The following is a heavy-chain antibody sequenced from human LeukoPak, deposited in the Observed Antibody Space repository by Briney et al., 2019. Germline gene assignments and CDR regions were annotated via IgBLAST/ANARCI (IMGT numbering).Heavy chain of an antibody. J-gene: IGHJ3*02. D-gene: IGHD6-19*01. CDR3: AKDKPQWLVLNLDAFDI. CDR2: VRYDGSDT. Sequence: GGSLRLSCVASGFTFPDFGMHWVRQAPGKGLEWVAFVRYDGSDTYYAGSVRRRFTVSRDNSKNTLYLQMNSLRAEDTAVYYCAKDKPQWLVLNLDAFDIWGQGTMVTVSS. V-gene: IGHV3-30*02. CDR1: GFTFPDFG.